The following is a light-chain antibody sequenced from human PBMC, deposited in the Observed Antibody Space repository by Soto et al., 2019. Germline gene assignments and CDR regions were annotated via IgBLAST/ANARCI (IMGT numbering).Light chain of an antibody. CDR2: DNN. CDR1: SSNIGADYG. J-gene: IGLJ3*02. V-gene: IGLV1-40*01. CDR3: QSYDRGLRDWNWV. Sequence: QSVLTQPPSVSGAPGQRVTISCTGSSSNIGADYGVHWYQQLPGRAPKLLIYDNNNRPAGVPDRFSGSKSDTSASLAITGLQAEDEADYYCQSYDRGLRDWNWVFGGGTKVTVL.